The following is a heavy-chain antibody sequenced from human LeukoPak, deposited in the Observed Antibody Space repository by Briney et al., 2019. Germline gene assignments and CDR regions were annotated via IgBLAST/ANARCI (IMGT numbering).Heavy chain of an antibody. Sequence: SETLSLTCTVSGGSISSYYWSWIRQPPGKGLEWIGYIYYSGSTYYNPSLKSRVTISVDTSKNQFSLKLSSVTAADTAVYYCARDEVQDYYDSSGYLNWFDPWGQGTLVTVSS. J-gene: IGHJ5*02. CDR2: IYYSGST. D-gene: IGHD3-22*01. CDR3: ARDEVQDYYDSSGYLNWFDP. CDR1: GGSISSYY. V-gene: IGHV4-59*12.